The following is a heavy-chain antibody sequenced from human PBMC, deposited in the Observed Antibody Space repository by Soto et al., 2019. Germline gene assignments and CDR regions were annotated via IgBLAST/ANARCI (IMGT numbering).Heavy chain of an antibody. V-gene: IGHV1-18*04. D-gene: IGHD6-19*01. J-gene: IGHJ6*02. CDR2: ISAYNGNT. Sequence: GASVKVSCKASGYTFTSYGISWVRQAPGQGLEWMGWISAYNGNTNYAQKLQGRVTMTTDTSTSTAYMELRSLRSDDTAVYYCARANFGSGWPPVYYYYYGMDVWGQGTTVTVYS. CDR1: GYTFTSYG. CDR3: ARANFGSGWPPVYYYYYGMDV.